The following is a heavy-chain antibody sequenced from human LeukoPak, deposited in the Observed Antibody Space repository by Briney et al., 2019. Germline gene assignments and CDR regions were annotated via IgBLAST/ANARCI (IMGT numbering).Heavy chain of an antibody. J-gene: IGHJ5*02. Sequence: PGGSLRLSCAASGFTFDDYAMHWVRQAPGKGLEWVSGISWNSGVIGYADSVKGRFTISRDNVKNSLYLQMNSLRAEDTAFYYCTKDIIRQQRLNWFDPWGQGTLVTVSS. CDR1: GFTFDDYA. V-gene: IGHV3-9*01. D-gene: IGHD6-25*01. CDR2: ISWNSGVI. CDR3: TKDIIRQQRLNWFDP.